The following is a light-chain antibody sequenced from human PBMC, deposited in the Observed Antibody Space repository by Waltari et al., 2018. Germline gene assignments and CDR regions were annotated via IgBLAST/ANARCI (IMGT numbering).Light chain of an antibody. CDR2: AAS. J-gene: IGKJ3*01. CDR1: QSISSY. V-gene: IGKV1-39*01. Sequence: GDRVTITCRASQSISSYLNWYQQKPGKAPKLLIYAASSLQSGVPSRFSDSGSGTDFTLTISSLQPEDFATYYCQQSYSTPFTFGPGTKVDIK. CDR3: QQSYSTPFT.